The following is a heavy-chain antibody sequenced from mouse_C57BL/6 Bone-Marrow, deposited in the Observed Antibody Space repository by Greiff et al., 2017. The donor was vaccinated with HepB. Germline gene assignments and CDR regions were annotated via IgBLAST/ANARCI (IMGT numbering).Heavy chain of an antibody. Sequence: DVMLVESGGGLVQPGGSLKLSCAASGFTFSDYYMYWVRQTPEKRLEWVAYISNGGGSTYYPDTVKGRFTISRDNAKNTLYLQMSRLKSEDTAMYYCARQTTVVASMDYWGQGTSVTVSS. CDR3: ARQTTVVASMDY. D-gene: IGHD1-1*01. V-gene: IGHV5-12*01. J-gene: IGHJ4*01. CDR1: GFTFSDYY. CDR2: ISNGGGST.